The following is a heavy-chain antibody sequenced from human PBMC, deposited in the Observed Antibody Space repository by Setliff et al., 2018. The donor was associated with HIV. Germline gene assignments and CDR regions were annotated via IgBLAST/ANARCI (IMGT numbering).Heavy chain of an antibody. CDR3: ARDRGLRGMLLSSKELGFYCMDV. V-gene: IGHV3-21*04. CDR2: ISSSSSYI. Sequence: GSLRLSCAASGFTFSSYSMNWVRQAPGKGLEWVSSISSSSSYIYYADSVKGRFTISRDNAKNSLYLQMNSLRAEDTAVYYCARDRGLRGMLLSSKELGFYCMDVWGKGTTVTVSS. CDR1: GFTFSSYS. J-gene: IGHJ6*03. D-gene: IGHD1-26*01.